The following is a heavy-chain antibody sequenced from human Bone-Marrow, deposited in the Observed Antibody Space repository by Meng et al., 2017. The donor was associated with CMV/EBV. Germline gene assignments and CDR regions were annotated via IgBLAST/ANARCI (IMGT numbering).Heavy chain of an antibody. CDR1: GGTFSSYA. J-gene: IGHJ5*02. CDR3: ARGSSNYDL. D-gene: IGHD1-26*01. Sequence: SVKVSCKASGGTFSSYAISWVRQAPGQGLEWMGGIIPILGIANYAQKFQGRVTMTTDTSTSTAYMEVMSLTSDDTALYYCARGSSNYDLWGRGTLVTVSS. V-gene: IGHV1-69*10. CDR2: IIPILGIA.